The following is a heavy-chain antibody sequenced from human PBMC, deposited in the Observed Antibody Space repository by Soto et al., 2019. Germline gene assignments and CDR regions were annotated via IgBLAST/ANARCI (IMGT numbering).Heavy chain of an antibody. J-gene: IGHJ6*02. Sequence: EVQLVESGGGLVQPGGSLRLSCAASGFSFSVSAMHWVRQASGKGLEWVGRIRSKPNNYATEYAASVKGRFTISRDDSKNTAYLQMTNLKTEDTAVYYCTRHLVDVWGQGTTVTVSS. CDR2: IRSKPNNYAT. CDR1: GFSFSVSA. CDR3: TRHLVDV. V-gene: IGHV3-73*02.